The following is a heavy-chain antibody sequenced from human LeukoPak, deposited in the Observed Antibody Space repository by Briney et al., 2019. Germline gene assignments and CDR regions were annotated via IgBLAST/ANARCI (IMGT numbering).Heavy chain of an antibody. Sequence: PSETLSLTCTVSGGSISSSSYYWGWIRQPPGKGLEWIGRIYYSGSTYYNPSLKSRVTISVDTSKNQFSLKLSSVTAADTAVYYCASSGQRYGYSSGLCFDYWGQGTLVTVSS. J-gene: IGHJ4*02. D-gene: IGHD6-19*01. V-gene: IGHV4-39*01. CDR2: IYYSGST. CDR1: GGSISSSSYY. CDR3: ASSGQRYGYSSGLCFDY.